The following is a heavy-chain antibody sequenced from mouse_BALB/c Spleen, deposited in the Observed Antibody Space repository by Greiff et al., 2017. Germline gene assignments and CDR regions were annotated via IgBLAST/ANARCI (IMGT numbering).Heavy chain of an antibody. CDR1: GYTFTSYW. D-gene: IGHD3-1*01. V-gene: IGHV1S132*01. CDR2: IFPGTGTT. Sequence: ESGAELVKPGASVKLSCKTSGYTFTSYWIQWVKQRPGQGLGWIGEIFPGTGTTYYNEKFKGKATLTIDTSSSTAYMQLSSLTSEDSAVYFCARRGSARATEAMDYWGQGTSVTVSS. J-gene: IGHJ4*01. CDR3: ARRGSARATEAMDY.